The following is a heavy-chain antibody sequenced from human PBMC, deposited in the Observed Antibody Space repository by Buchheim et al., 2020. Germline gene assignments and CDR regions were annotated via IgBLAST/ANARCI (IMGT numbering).Heavy chain of an antibody. Sequence: QVQLVESGGGVVQPGRSLRLSCAASGFTFSSYGMHWVRQAPGKGLEWVAVISYDGSNKYYADSVKGRFTISRDNSKNTLYLQMNSLRAEDTAVYYCAKVSYGDYVGFDYWGQGTL. D-gene: IGHD4-17*01. CDR2: ISYDGSNK. CDR3: AKVSYGDYVGFDY. V-gene: IGHV3-30*18. J-gene: IGHJ4*02. CDR1: GFTFSSYG.